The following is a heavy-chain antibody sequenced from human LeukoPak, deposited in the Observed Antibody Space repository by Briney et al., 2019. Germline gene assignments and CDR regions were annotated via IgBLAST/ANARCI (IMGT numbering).Heavy chain of an antibody. CDR3: ARGRSRITIFGVVITNKGFDY. Sequence: WETLSLTCAVYGGSFSGYYLSWIRQPPGKGLEWFGEINHSGNTNYNPSLMSRVTISVDPSKNQFSLKLSSVTAADTAVYYRARGRSRITIFGVVITNKGFDYWGQRTLVTVSS. D-gene: IGHD3-3*01. V-gene: IGHV4-34*01. J-gene: IGHJ4*02. CDR1: GGSFSGYY. CDR2: INHSGNT.